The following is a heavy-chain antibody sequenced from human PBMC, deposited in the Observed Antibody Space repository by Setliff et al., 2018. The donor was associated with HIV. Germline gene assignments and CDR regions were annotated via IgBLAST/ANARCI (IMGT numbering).Heavy chain of an antibody. CDR3: ARGRGGYFGGGRYYNLPYFDS. Sequence: LGESLKISCKTSGSSFSTYWVGWVRQMPGKGLEWLGILYFGDSDPKYNPSFEGQVTISADKSIKTAFLQWRSLKTPDTAIYYCARGRGGYFGGGRYYNLPYFDSWGQGTLVTV. V-gene: IGHV5-51*01. D-gene: IGHD2-15*01. CDR1: GSSFSTYW. J-gene: IGHJ4*02. CDR2: LYFGDSDP.